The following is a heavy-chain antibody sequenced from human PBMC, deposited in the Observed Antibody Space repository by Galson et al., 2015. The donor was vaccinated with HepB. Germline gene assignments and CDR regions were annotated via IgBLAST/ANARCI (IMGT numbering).Heavy chain of an antibody. V-gene: IGHV3-7*01. D-gene: IGHD3-10*01. Sequence: LRLSCAASGFTFTRHWMSWVRQAPGKGLEWVANINEDGSEENYMYSVKGRFTISRDNAKNSLYLQMNSLRAEDTAVYYCARGRMVRGLTLRYDAFDIWGQGTMVTVSS. CDR3: ARGRMVRGLTLRYDAFDI. J-gene: IGHJ3*02. CDR1: GFTFTRHW. CDR2: INEDGSEE.